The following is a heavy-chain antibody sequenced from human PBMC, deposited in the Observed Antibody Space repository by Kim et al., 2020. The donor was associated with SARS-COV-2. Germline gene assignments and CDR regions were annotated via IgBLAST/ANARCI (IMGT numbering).Heavy chain of an antibody. V-gene: IGHV4-59*01. CDR1: GSSISSYY. CDR2: CYYSGST. CDR3: ARGGGYYDSTGDGRCYFDY. Sequence: SETLSLTCTVSGSSISSYYWSWFRQPPGKGLEWFGSCYYSGSTNYNPSPKSRVTISVDTSKNQFSLKLNSVTAADTTVYYCARGGGYYDSTGDGRCYFDYSGQGRLVSVYS. D-gene: IGHD3-22*01. J-gene: IGHJ4*01.